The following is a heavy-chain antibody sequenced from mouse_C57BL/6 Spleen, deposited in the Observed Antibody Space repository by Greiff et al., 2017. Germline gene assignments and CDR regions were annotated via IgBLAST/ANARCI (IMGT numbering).Heavy chain of an antibody. CDR1: GYTFTGYW. CDR3: ARGETWGVRDAMDY. CDR2: IFPVSGRT. J-gene: IGHJ4*01. Sequence: VQLQESGAELMKPGASVKLSCKATGYTFTGYWIEWVKQRPGHGLEWIGGIFPVSGRTNYTEKFKGKATCTADTSSNTAYMQLSSRTTEESAIYYGARGETWGVRDAMDYWGQGTSVTVSS. D-gene: IGHD2-14*01. V-gene: IGHV1-9*01.